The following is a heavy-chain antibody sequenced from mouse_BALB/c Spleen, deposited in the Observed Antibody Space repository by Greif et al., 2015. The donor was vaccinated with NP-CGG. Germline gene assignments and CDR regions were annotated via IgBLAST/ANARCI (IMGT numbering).Heavy chain of an antibody. J-gene: IGHJ4*01. D-gene: IGHD3-1*01. V-gene: IGHV7-3*02. Sequence: EVQGVESGGGLVQPGGSLRLSCATSGFTFTDYYMSWVRQPPGKALEWLGFIRNKTNGYTTEYSASVKGRFTIPRDNSQSILYLQMNTLRAEDSATYYCARENRARATYYAMDYWGQGTSVTVSS. CDR2: IRNKTNGYTT. CDR3: ARENRARATYYAMDY. CDR1: GFTFTDYY.